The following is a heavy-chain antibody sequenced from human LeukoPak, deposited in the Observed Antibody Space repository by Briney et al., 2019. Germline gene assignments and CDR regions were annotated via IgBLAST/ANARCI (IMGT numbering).Heavy chain of an antibody. D-gene: IGHD2-15*01. CDR2: LNPNSGNT. J-gene: IGHJ5*02. CDR1: GGTFSSYA. Sequence: GASVKVSCKASGGTFSSYAISWVRQATGQGLEWMGWLNPNSGNTGYSQKFQGRVTISRNTSMNTAYMELSSLTSEDTAVYYCARMTMSGRDNWFDPWGQGTLVTVSS. V-gene: IGHV1-8*03. CDR3: ARMTMSGRDNWFDP.